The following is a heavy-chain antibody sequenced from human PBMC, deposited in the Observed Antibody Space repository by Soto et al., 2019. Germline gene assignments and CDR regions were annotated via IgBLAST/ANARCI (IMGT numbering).Heavy chain of an antibody. CDR3: ARGDFVGGVVDYYNMDV. D-gene: IGHD3-16*01. CDR2: TSYDGSTK. J-gene: IGHJ6*02. V-gene: IGHV3-30-3*01. Sequence: PGGSLRLSCAASGFTFSRYAMHWVRQAPGKGLEWVALTSYDGSTKYYADSLKGRFTISRDNSKNTLYLQMNSLRAEDTAVYCCARGDFVGGVVDYYNMDVWGQGTTVTVSS. CDR1: GFTFSRYA.